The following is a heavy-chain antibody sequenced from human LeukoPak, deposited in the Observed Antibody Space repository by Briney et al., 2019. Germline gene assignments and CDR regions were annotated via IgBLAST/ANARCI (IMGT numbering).Heavy chain of an antibody. J-gene: IGHJ5*02. CDR2: IYYSGST. CDR3: ARHPGRYYGSGTPGWFDP. D-gene: IGHD3-10*01. V-gene: IGHV4-39*01. Sequence: SETLSLTCTVSGGSISSSSYYWGWIRQPPGKGLEWIGSIYYSGSTYYNPSLKSRVTISKDTSKNQFSLKLSSVTAADTAVYYCARHPGRYYGSGTPGWFDPWGQGTLVTVSS. CDR1: GGSISSSSYY.